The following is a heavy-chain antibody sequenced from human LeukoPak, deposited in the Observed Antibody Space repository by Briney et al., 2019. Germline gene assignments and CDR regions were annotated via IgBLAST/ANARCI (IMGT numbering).Heavy chain of an antibody. CDR2: VYWNDDK. V-gene: IGHV2-5*01. Sequence: SGPTLVNPTQTLTLTCTFSGFSLSTSGVGVGWIRQPPGKALEWLSLVYWNDDKRYSPTLKSRLTIPKDTSKNQVVLTMTNMDPVDTATYYCAHKRNIWFGTGGWFDPWGQGTLVTVSS. D-gene: IGHD3-10*01. CDR1: GFSLSTSGVG. J-gene: IGHJ5*02. CDR3: AHKRNIWFGTGGWFDP.